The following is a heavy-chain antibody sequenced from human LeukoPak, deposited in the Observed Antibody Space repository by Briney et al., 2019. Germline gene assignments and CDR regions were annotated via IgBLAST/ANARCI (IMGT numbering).Heavy chain of an antibody. CDR3: ARDGSGSYQFDY. Sequence: GGSLRLSCAASGFTFSSYSMNWVRQAPGKGLEWVSSISSSSSYIYYADSVKGRFTISRDNAKNSLYLQMNSLRAEDTAVYYCARDGSGSYQFDYWDQGTLVTVSS. CDR2: ISSSSSYI. D-gene: IGHD1-26*01. CDR1: GFTFSSYS. J-gene: IGHJ4*02. V-gene: IGHV3-21*01.